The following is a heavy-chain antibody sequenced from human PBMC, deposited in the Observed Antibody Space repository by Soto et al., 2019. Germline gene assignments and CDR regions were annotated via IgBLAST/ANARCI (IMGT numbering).Heavy chain of an antibody. CDR2: VSYDGSKK. V-gene: IGHV3-30*04. J-gene: IGHJ3*02. Sequence: GGSLRLSCAASTFIFSNYAMHWVRQAPGKGLEWVAVVSYDGSKKYYVDPVKGRFTISRDNSKNTLYLQMNSLRAEDTAVYYCARDLRTIGLAFDIWGQGTMVTVSS. CDR1: TFIFSNYA. D-gene: IGHD3-3*01. CDR3: ARDLRTIGLAFDI.